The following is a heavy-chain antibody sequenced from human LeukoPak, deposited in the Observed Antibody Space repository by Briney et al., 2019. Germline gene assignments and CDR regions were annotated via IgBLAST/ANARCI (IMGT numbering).Heavy chain of an antibody. Sequence: PSETLSLTCAVYGGSFSVYYWSWIRQPPGKGLEWIGEINHSGSTNYNPSLKSRVTISVGTSKNQFSLRLSPVTAADTAVYYCARGHYYGSGSYHYWGQGTLVTVSS. V-gene: IGHV4-34*01. CDR1: GGSFSVYY. CDR3: ARGHYYGSGSYHY. J-gene: IGHJ4*02. D-gene: IGHD3-10*01. CDR2: INHSGST.